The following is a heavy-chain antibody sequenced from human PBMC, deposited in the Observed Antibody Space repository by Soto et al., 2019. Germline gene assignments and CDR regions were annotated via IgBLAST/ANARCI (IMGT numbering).Heavy chain of an antibody. J-gene: IGHJ6*02. CDR2: ISDSGGTT. V-gene: IGHV3-23*01. CDR1: GFTFRSYA. Sequence: GGSLRLSCAASGFTFRSYAMSWVRQAPGRGLEWVSAISDSGGTTYYADSVKGRFTISRDNAKNTLYLQMNSLRAEDTALFYCVRASWNYYNYGTYIWGQETTVTISS. D-gene: IGHD1-1*01. CDR3: VRASWNYYNYGTYI.